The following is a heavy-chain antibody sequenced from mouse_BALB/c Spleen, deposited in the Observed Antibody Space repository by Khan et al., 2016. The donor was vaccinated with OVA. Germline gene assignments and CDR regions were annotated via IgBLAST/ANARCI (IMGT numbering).Heavy chain of an antibody. V-gene: IGHV1S81*02. D-gene: IGHD1-1*01. CDR1: GYTFTSYW. Sequence: VQLQESGAELVKAGASVKMSCKASGYTFTSYWMHWVKQRLGQGLEWFAETNPTNGRTYYNEKFKSKATLTVDKSSSLAYMILSGPTIEDSAVYYCARIKKIVATYFDYWGQGTTLTVSS. CDR2: TNPTNGRT. J-gene: IGHJ2*01. CDR3: ARIKKIVATYFDY.